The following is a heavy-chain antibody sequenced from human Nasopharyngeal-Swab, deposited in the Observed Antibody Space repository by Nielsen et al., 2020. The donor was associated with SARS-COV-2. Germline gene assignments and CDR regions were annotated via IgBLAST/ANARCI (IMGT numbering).Heavy chain of an antibody. J-gene: IGHJ6*02. V-gene: IGHV4-59*01. Sequence: SETLSLTCTVSGGSISSYYWSWIRQPPGKGLEWIGYMYYSGSTKYNPSLKSRVTISVDRSKNQFSLRLSSVTAADTAVYYCARRCFDSLYGMDVWGQGTTVTVSS. CDR1: GGSISSYY. D-gene: IGHD3-9*01. CDR3: ARRCFDSLYGMDV. CDR2: MYYSGST.